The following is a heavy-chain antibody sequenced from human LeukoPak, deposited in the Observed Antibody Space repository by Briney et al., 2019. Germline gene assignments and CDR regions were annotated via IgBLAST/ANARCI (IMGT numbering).Heavy chain of an antibody. Sequence: SETLSLTCNVSGYSISSDYSWGWIRQPPGKGLEWIGEINHSGSTKYNPSLKSRVTMSVETSKNQFSLKVTSVTAADTAVYYCARAFGYETSCYYLSYWGQGHLVTVSS. J-gene: IGHJ4*02. CDR1: GYSISSDYS. V-gene: IGHV4-38-2*02. CDR2: INHSGST. D-gene: IGHD3-22*01. CDR3: ARAFGYETSCYYLSY.